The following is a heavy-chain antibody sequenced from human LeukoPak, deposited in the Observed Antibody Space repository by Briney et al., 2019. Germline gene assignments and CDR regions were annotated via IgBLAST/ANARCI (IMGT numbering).Heavy chain of an antibody. CDR3: AREDASGSYYRSLDY. Sequence: GGSLRLSCSASGFTFSTYAIHWVRQAPGKGLQYVSSIGTSGISTYYADSVTGRFTISRDNSKNSLYLQMSNLRPEDTAVYYCAREDASGSYYRSLDYWGQGTLVTVSS. D-gene: IGHD3-10*01. J-gene: IGHJ4*02. CDR2: IGTSGIST. CDR1: GFTFSTYA. V-gene: IGHV3-64D*09.